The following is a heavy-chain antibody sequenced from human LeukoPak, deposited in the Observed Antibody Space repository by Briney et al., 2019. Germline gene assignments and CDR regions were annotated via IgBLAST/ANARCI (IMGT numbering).Heavy chain of an antibody. CDR1: GGSISTYY. V-gene: IGHV4-59*01. CDR3: ARLLGGDPYYMDV. D-gene: IGHD3-3*01. Sequence: SETPSLTCTVSGGSISTYYWTWIRQPPGKGLEWIGYLYYSGTTDYNPSLKSRVTISEDTSKNQFSLKLTSVTAADTAVYYCARLLGGDPYYMDVWGEGTTVTVSS. CDR2: LYYSGTT. J-gene: IGHJ6*03.